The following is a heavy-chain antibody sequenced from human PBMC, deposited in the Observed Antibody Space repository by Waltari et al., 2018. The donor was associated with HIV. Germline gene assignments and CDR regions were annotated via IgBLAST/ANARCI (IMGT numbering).Heavy chain of an antibody. CDR2: ISWRSGNI. Sequence: EVQLVESGGDLVQPGGSLRLSCAASGFRFGDYAIHWVRQAPGKGLEWVSGISWRSGNIAYADSVRGRFTISRDNAKNSLYLRMNSLRPDDTGFYYCAKDKRSGYGGNSVWYFDLWGRGTLVTVSS. V-gene: IGHV3-9*01. CDR1: GFRFGDYA. J-gene: IGHJ2*01. D-gene: IGHD4-17*01. CDR3: AKDKRSGYGGNSVWYFDL.